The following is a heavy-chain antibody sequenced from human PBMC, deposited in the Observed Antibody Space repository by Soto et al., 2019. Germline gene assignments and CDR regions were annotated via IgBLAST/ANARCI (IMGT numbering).Heavy chain of an antibody. Sequence: QVQLLQSGAEVKKPGASVKVSCKASGDTFTANYIHWVRQAPGQGFEWMGWINPKSGGTKYPQKLQGRVTMTRDTSLSTVYMTLTRLTSDDTAVYYCERELEKGCESAGFDDWGQGTLVTVSS. CDR2: INPKSGGT. J-gene: IGHJ4*02. CDR3: ERELEKGCESAGFDD. D-gene: IGHD1-1*01. V-gene: IGHV1-2*02. CDR1: GDTFTANY.